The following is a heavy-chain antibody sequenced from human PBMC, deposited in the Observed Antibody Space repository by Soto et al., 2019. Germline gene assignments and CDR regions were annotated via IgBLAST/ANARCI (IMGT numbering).Heavy chain of an antibody. V-gene: IGHV3-23*01. CDR1: GFGFSNYA. D-gene: IGHD3-10*01. Sequence: PGGSLRLSCATSGFGFSNYAMSWVRQAPGEGLEWVAGISSNGGGIYYADSVQGRFTISRDMDSLRAEDTAVYYCVREFAPGSPHYDYWGLGTLVTVSS. J-gene: IGHJ4*02. CDR3: VREFAPGSPHYDY. CDR2: ISSNGGGI.